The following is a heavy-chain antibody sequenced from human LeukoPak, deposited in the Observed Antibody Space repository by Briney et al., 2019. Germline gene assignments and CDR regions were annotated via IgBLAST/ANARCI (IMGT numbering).Heavy chain of an antibody. Sequence: PSETLSLTCAVYGRSFSAYYWSWIRQSPGKGLEWIAEINHRGDTNYNPSVKSRVSISVDTSKNQFSLKVTSLTAADTAVDYCARGPTISETGYFDYWGQGTLVTVSS. CDR2: INHRGDT. CDR3: ARGPTISETGYFDY. D-gene: IGHD1-1*01. J-gene: IGHJ4*03. CDR1: GRSFSAYY. V-gene: IGHV4-34*01.